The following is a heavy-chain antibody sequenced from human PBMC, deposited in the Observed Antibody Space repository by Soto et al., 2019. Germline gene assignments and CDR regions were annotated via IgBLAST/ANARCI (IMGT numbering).Heavy chain of an antibody. CDR1: GFTFSSYA. CDR2: ISYDGSNK. J-gene: IGHJ2*01. D-gene: IGHD6-19*01. CDR3: ARPYRIAVAGTLYWYFAL. V-gene: IGHV3-30-3*01. Sequence: PGGSLRLSCAASGFTFSSYAMHWVRQAPGKGLEWVAVISYDGSNKYYADSVKGRFTISRDNYKNTLYLQMNSLRAEDTAVYYCARPYRIAVAGTLYWYFALWGRGTLVTVS.